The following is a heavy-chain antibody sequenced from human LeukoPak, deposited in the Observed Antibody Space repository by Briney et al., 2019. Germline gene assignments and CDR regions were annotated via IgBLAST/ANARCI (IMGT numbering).Heavy chain of an antibody. Sequence: GGSLRLSCAASGYTFSSFWMHWVRQAPGQGLVWVSRINRDGSITDHADSVKGRFTISRDNAKSTLYLQMDSLRVEDTAVYYCARDRDVGSGVLDYWGQGTLVTVSS. D-gene: IGHD1-26*01. J-gene: IGHJ4*02. CDR3: ARDRDVGSGVLDY. CDR1: GYTFSSFW. V-gene: IGHV3-74*01. CDR2: INRDGSIT.